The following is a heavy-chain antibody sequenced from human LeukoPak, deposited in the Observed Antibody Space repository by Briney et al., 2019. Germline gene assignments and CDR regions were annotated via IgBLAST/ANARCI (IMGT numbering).Heavy chain of an antibody. Sequence: KASETLSLTCIVSGGSISNFYWSWIRQPAGKGLEWIGRIYSSGTTNYNPSLKSRVTMSVDTSKNEFSLKLSSVTAADTAVYYCARGMDSNFRYIGWFDSWGHGTLVTVSS. CDR3: ARGMDSNFRYIGWFDS. D-gene: IGHD1-26*01. J-gene: IGHJ5*01. CDR2: IYSSGTT. CDR1: GGSISNFY. V-gene: IGHV4-4*07.